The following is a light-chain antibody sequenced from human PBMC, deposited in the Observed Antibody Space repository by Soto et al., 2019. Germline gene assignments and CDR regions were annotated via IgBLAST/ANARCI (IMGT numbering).Light chain of an antibody. CDR3: KQYNSSPWT. J-gene: IGKJ1*01. Sequence: DIVMTQSPDSLAVSLGERATINCKSSQSVLYSSNNKNYLAWYQQKPGQPPKLLIYWASTRESGIPDRFSGSGSGTDFTLTISSLQAEDVAVYYCKQYNSSPWTFGQGTKVEIK. CDR1: QSVLYSSNNKNY. V-gene: IGKV4-1*01. CDR2: WAS.